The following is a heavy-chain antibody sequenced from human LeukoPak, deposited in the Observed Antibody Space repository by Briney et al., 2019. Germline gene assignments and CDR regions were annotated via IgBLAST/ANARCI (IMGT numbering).Heavy chain of an antibody. CDR3: ARTGIWSGYYTFDY. CDR1: GGSISRYY. CDR2: IYYTGTT. J-gene: IGHJ4*02. D-gene: IGHD3-3*01. V-gene: IGHV4-59*01. Sequence: SETLSLTCTVSGGSISRYYWSWIRQPPGEGLEGIGYIYYTGTTNYNPSPKNRVTMSVDTSKNQFSLKLSSVTTADTAVYYCARTGIWSGYYTFDYWGQGSLVTVSS.